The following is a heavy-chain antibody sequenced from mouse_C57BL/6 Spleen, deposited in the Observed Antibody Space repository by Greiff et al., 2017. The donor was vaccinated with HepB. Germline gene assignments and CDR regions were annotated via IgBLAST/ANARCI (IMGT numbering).Heavy chain of an antibody. Sequence: QVQLQQPGAELVRPGSSVKLSCKASGYTFTSYWMHWVKQRPIQGLEWIGNIDPSDSETHYNQKFKDKATLTVDKSTSTAYMQLSSLTSEDSAVYYCATLDSPCVDYWGQGTSVTVSS. CDR1: GYTFTSYW. J-gene: IGHJ4*01. V-gene: IGHV1-52*01. D-gene: IGHD3-2*01. CDR2: IDPSDSET. CDR3: ATLDSPCVDY.